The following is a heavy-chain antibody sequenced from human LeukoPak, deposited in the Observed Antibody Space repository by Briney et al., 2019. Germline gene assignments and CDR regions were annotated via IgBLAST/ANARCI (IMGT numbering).Heavy chain of an antibody. J-gene: IGHJ4*02. CDR1: GFTFGDYA. V-gene: IGHV3-74*01. Sequence: GGSLRLSCKASGFTFGDYAMSWVRQSPGKGLVWVSRLNDDGSTTTYADSVKGRFTIPRDNAKNTLYLQMNSLRAEDTAVYYCARALGSPLDFWGQGTLVTVSS. D-gene: IGHD1-26*01. CDR2: LNDDGSTT. CDR3: ARALGSPLDF.